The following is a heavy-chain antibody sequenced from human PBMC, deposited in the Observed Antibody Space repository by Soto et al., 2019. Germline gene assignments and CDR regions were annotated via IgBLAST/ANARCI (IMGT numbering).Heavy chain of an antibody. Sequence: PSETLSLTCSVSGGTISGYYWTWIRQPAGKGLEWIGRIYSSGNTKYNPSLQSRFTMSLDTSNNQFSLRLTSVTAADTAVYYCARGQRFSDWFDPWGQGTLVTVSS. CDR1: GGTISGYY. J-gene: IGHJ5*02. V-gene: IGHV4-4*07. CDR2: IYSSGNT. CDR3: ARGQRFSDWFDP. D-gene: IGHD3-3*01.